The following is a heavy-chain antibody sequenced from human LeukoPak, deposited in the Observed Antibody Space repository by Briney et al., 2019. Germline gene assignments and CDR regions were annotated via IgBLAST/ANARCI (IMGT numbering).Heavy chain of an antibody. CDR1: RFTFSSYG. D-gene: IGHD4-23*01. Sequence: GGSLRLSCAASRFTFSSYGMHWVRQAPGKGLEWVSGISWNSASIGYADSVKGRFTISRDNAKNSLYLQMNSLRAEDTAVYYCARDSDGGYWGQGTLVTVSS. CDR2: ISWNSASI. J-gene: IGHJ4*02. CDR3: ARDSDGGY. V-gene: IGHV3-21*01.